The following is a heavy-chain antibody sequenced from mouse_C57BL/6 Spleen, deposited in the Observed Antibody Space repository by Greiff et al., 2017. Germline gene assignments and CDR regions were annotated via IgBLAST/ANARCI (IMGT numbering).Heavy chain of an antibody. CDR3: ARLGDGYYVWYFDV. D-gene: IGHD2-3*01. CDR1: GYTFTSYW. V-gene: IGHV1-64*01. J-gene: IGHJ1*03. CDR2: IHPNSGST. Sequence: VQLQQSGAELVKPGASVKLSCKASGYTFTSYWMHWVKQRPGQGLEWIGMIHPNSGSTNYNEKFKSKATLTVDKSSSTAYMQLSSLTSEDSAVYYCARLGDGYYVWYFDVWGTGTTVTVSS.